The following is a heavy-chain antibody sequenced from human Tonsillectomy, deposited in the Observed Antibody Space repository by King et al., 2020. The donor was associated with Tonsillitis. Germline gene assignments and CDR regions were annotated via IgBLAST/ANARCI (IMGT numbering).Heavy chain of an antibody. J-gene: IGHJ4*02. CDR2: ISSSSSYI. Sequence: QLVQSGGGLVKPGGSLRLSCAASGFTFSSYSMNWVRQAPGKGLEWVSSISSSSSYIYYADSVKGRFTISRDNAKNSLYLQMNSLRAEDTAVYYCARGVQWLSRTVPPNSDYGGQGTLVTVSS. CDR1: GFTFSSYS. V-gene: IGHV3-21*01. CDR3: ARGVQWLSRTVPPNSDY. D-gene: IGHD6-19*01.